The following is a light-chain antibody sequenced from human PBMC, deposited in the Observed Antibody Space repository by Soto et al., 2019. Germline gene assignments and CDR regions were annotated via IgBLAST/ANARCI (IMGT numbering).Light chain of an antibody. Sequence: DIPMTQSPSSVSASVGDRVTITCRASQGVSTWLAWYQQKPGKAPKLLIYSASTLKSGVPSRFSGSGSGTEFTLTISSLQPEDFATYYCQQSYSTPPITFGQGTRLEIK. V-gene: IGKV1-12*01. CDR2: SAS. J-gene: IGKJ5*01. CDR1: QGVSTW. CDR3: QQSYSTPPIT.